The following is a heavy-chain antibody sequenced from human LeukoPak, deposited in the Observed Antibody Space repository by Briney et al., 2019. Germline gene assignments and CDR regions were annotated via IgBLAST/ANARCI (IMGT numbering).Heavy chain of an antibody. CDR2: TSPYNGNT. CDR1: GYTFTSFG. J-gene: IGHJ4*02. Sequence: GSVKVSCRASGYTFTSFGISWVRQAPGQGVEWVGWTSPYNGNTNYEQTFQGRVTMTTETSTSTAYMELRSLRSDDTAVYYCAKDGEIKFEIDYWGQGTLVTVSS. CDR3: AKDGEIKFEIDY. V-gene: IGHV1-18*01. D-gene: IGHD2-21*01.